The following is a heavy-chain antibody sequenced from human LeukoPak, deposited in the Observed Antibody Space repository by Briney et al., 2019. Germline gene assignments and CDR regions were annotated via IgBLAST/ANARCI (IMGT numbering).Heavy chain of an antibody. Sequence: GGSLRLSCAFSGFTVTNYAMIWVRQAPGKGLEWISGITDSGRSPYFADSVRGRFTISRDKSKNTLYLQMNSLRAEDTALYFCAKDGGGNCYDPIDFWGQGILVTVSS. CDR3: AKDGGGNCYDPIDF. CDR1: GFTVTNYA. CDR2: ITDSGRSP. J-gene: IGHJ4*02. V-gene: IGHV3-23*01. D-gene: IGHD2-21*01.